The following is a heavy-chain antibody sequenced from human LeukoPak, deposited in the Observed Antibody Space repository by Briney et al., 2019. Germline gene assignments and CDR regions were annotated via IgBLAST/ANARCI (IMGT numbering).Heavy chain of an antibody. CDR3: ARADPYDSSGYFFDVGGFDY. V-gene: IGHV4-59*01. Sequence: SETLSLTCTVSGGSISSYYWSWIRQPPGKGLEWIGYIYYSGSTNYNPSLKSRVTISVDTSKNQFSLKLSSVTAADTAVYYCARADPYDSSGYFFDVGGFDYWGQGTLVTVSS. CDR2: IYYSGST. J-gene: IGHJ4*02. CDR1: GGSISSYY. D-gene: IGHD3-22*01.